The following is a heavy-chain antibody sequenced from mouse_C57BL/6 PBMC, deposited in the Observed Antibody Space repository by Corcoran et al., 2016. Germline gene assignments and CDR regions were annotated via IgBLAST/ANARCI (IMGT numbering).Heavy chain of an antibody. J-gene: IGHJ2*01. D-gene: IGHD1-1*01. CDR1: GYTFTDYY. CDR3: ERRSITTVGAPDC. Sequence: EVQLQQSGPVLVKPGASVKMSCKASGYTFTDYYMNWVKQSHGKSLEWIGVINPYHGGTSYKQKFKGQATLTVDKSSSTAYMELNSLASEDSAVYYCERRSITTVGAPDCWGQGTTLTVSS. CDR2: INPYHGGT. V-gene: IGHV1-19*01.